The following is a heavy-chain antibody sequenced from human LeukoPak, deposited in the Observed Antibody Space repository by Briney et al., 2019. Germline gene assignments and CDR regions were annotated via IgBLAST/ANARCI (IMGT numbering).Heavy chain of an antibody. D-gene: IGHD3-10*01. V-gene: IGHV5-51*01. CDR1: GYSFTTYW. CDR2: IYPGDSDT. J-gene: IGHJ5*02. Sequence: PGESLKISCKGSGYSFTTYWIGWVRQMPGKGLEWMGIIYPGDSDTRYSPSFQGQVTISADKSISTAYLQWSSLKASDTAMYYCARGWFGGLLPPRGNWFDPWGQGTLVTVSS. CDR3: ARGWFGGLLPPRGNWFDP.